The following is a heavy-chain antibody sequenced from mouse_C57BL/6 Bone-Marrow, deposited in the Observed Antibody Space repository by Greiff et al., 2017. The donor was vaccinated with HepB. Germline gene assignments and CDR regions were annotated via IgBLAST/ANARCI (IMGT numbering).Heavy chain of an antibody. V-gene: IGHV1-82*01. D-gene: IGHD2-5*01. CDR2: IYPGDGDT. CDR1: GYAFSSSW. Sequence: VQGVESGPELVKPGASVKISCKASGYAFSSSWMNWVKQRPGKGLEWIGRIYPGDGDTNYNGKFKGKATLTADKSSSTAYMQLSSLTSEDSAVYFCARRSNYDAMDYWGQGTSVTVSS. J-gene: IGHJ4*01. CDR3: ARRSNYDAMDY.